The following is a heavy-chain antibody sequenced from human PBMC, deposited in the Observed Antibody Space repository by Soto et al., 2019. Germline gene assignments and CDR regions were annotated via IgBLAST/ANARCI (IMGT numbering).Heavy chain of an antibody. CDR2: IIPIFGTA. J-gene: IGHJ4*02. D-gene: IGHD6-13*01. V-gene: IGHV1-69*13. Sequence: SVKVSCKASGGTFSSYATSWVRQAPGQGLEWMGGIIPIFGTANYAQKFQGRVTITADESTSTAYMELSSLRSEDTAVYYCAREDLYSSSHTGWGQGTLVTVSS. CDR3: AREDLYSSSHTG. CDR1: GGTFSSYA.